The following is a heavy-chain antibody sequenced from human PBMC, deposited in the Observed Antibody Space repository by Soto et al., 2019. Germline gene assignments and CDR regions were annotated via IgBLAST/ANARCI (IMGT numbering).Heavy chain of an antibody. D-gene: IGHD2-15*01. CDR3: ARTSPRPVVAATLYFDY. V-gene: IGHV3-11*01. Sequence: GGSLRLSCAASGFTFSDYYMSWIRQAPGKGLEWVSYISTSGSTIYYADSVKGRFTISRDNAKNSLYLQMNSLRAEDTAVFYCARTSPRPVVAATLYFDYWGQGTLVTVSS. CDR2: ISTSGSTI. J-gene: IGHJ4*02. CDR1: GFTFSDYY.